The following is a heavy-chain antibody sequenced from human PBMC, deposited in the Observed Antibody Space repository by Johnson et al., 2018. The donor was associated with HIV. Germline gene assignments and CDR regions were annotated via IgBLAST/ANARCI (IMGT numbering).Heavy chain of an antibody. D-gene: IGHD6-6*01. CDR1: GFTFSSYA. Sequence: QVQLVESGGGVVQPGRSLRLSCAASGFTFSSYAVHWVRQAPGKGLEWVAVISYDGSNKYYANSVKGRFTVSRDNSKNTLYLQMNSLRAEDTAVYYCAKVLGYSSSSRDAFDIWGQGTMVTVSS. V-gene: IGHV3-30*04. J-gene: IGHJ3*02. CDR2: ISYDGSNK. CDR3: AKVLGYSSSSRDAFDI.